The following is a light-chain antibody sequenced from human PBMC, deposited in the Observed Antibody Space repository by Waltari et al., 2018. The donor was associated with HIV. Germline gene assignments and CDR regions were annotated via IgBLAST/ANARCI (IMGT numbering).Light chain of an antibody. Sequence: NFMLAQPHSVSGSPGKTVTMSCTRSSGSIASNFVQCYRRRPDRSPTIVIYEDNQRPSGVPDRFSGSIDSSSNSAALTISGLKTEDEADYYCQSYDSSNQWVFGGGTKLTVL. CDR3: QSYDSSNQWV. J-gene: IGLJ3*02. CDR1: SGSIASNF. V-gene: IGLV6-57*01. CDR2: EDN.